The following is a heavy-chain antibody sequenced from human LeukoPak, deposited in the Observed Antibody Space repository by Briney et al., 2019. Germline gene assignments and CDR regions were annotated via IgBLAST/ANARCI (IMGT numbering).Heavy chain of an antibody. CDR3: TKDSSSGSSYYFHGMDV. Sequence: GGSLRLSCAASGFTFSSYAMSWVRQAPGKGLEWVSAISGSGGSIYYADSVKGRFTISRDNSKNTLYLQMNSLRAEDTALYYCTKDSSSGSSYYFHGMDVWGQGTTVTVS. CDR2: ISGSGGSI. V-gene: IGHV3-23*01. J-gene: IGHJ6*02. D-gene: IGHD3-10*01. CDR1: GFTFSSYA.